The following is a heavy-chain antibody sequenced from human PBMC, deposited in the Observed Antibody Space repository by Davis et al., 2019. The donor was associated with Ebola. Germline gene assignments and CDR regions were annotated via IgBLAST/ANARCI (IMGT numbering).Heavy chain of an antibody. CDR2: INHSGST. CDR1: GGSFSGYY. Sequence: MPGGSLRLSCAVYGGSFSGYYWSWIRQPPGKGLEWIGEINHSGSTNYNPSLKSRVTISVDTSKNQFSLKLSSVTAADTAVYYCARDAYYYDSSGYYGRGGFDYWGQGTLVTVSS. J-gene: IGHJ4*02. CDR3: ARDAYYYDSSGYYGRGGFDY. D-gene: IGHD3-22*01. V-gene: IGHV4-34*01.